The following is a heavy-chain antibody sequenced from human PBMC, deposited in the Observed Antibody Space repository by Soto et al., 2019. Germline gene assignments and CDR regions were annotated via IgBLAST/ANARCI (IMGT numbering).Heavy chain of an antibody. CDR1: GFTFSSYA. D-gene: IGHD3-22*01. J-gene: IGHJ3*02. CDR2: ISGSGGST. V-gene: IGHV3-23*01. Sequence: GGSLRLSCAASGFTFSSYAMSWVRQAPGKGLEWVSAISGSGGSTYYADSVKGRFTISRDNSKNTLYLQMNSLRAEDTAVYYCAKHLTLAPYYYDSIRIPYDAFDIWGQGTMVTVSS. CDR3: AKHLTLAPYYYDSIRIPYDAFDI.